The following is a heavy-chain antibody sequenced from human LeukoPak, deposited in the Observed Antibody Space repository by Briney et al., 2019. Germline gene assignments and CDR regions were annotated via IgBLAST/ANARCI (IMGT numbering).Heavy chain of an antibody. J-gene: IGHJ6*03. CDR2: IIPIFGTA. V-gene: IGHV1-69*06. Sequence: GASVKVSCKASGGTFSSYAISWVRQAPGQGLEWMGGIIPIFGTANYAQKFQGRVTITADKSTSTAYMELSSLRSEDTAVYYCARAVAGTRYVVYYYMDVWGKGTTVTVSS. CDR3: ARAVAGTRYVVYYYMDV. D-gene: IGHD6-19*01. CDR1: GGTFSSYA.